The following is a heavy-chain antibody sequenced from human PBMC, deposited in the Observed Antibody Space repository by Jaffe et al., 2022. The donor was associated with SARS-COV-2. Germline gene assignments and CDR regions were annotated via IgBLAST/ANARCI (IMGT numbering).Heavy chain of an antibody. V-gene: IGHV3-21*01. CDR2: ISSSSSYI. Sequence: EVQLVESGGGLVKPGGSLRLSCAASGFTFSSYSMNWVRQAPGKGLEWVSSISSSSSYIYYADSVKGRFTISRDNAKNSLYLQMNSLRAEDTAVYYCARDRSYLQIQLWLFYFDYWGQGTLVTVSS. CDR3: ARDRSYLQIQLWLFYFDY. CDR1: GFTFSSYS. J-gene: IGHJ4*02. D-gene: IGHD5-18*01.